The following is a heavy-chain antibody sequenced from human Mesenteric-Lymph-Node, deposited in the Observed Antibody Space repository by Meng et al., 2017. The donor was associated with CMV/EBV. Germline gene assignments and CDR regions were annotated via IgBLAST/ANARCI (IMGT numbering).Heavy chain of an antibody. V-gene: IGHV4-34*01. CDR3: VKGGPRNWGSGLDWFDA. Sequence: SETLSLTCTVYGGSLTGHYWTWIRQPPGKGLEWIGSIHHSGTSNYNPSLESRLTVSVDTSKNHFSLNLYSMTAADTAVYYCVKGGPRNWGSGLDWFDAWGQGTRVTVSS. J-gene: IGHJ5*02. CDR2: IHHSGTS. D-gene: IGHD7-27*01. CDR1: GGSLTGHY.